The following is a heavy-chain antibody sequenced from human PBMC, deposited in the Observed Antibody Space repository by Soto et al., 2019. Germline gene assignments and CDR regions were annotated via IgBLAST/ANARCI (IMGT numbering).Heavy chain of an antibody. Sequence: QLQLQESGPGLVKPSETLSLTCTVSGGSISSSSYWGWIRQPPGKGLECIGSIYSIGSTYYNPSLKSRVTISVDTSKNQFSLKLSSVTAADTAVYYCRRSSRYSTDVWGQGTTVTVSS. J-gene: IGHJ6*02. CDR2: IYSIGST. CDR1: GGSISSSSY. CDR3: RRSSRYSTDV. D-gene: IGHD6-13*01. V-gene: IGHV4-39*01.